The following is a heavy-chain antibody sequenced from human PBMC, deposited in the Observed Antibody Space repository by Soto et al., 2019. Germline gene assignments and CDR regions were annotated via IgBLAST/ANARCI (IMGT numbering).Heavy chain of an antibody. D-gene: IGHD3-3*01. CDR2: IVPNVGTV. CDR3: ARRDTSGFLRYFDN. Sequence: QMQLVQSGAEVKKPGSSVKVSCKASGGTLSSFINYPINWVRQAPGHGLEWMGGIVPNVGTVNYAQKFQGRVTITAYKSTGTAYMELSSLRSEDTALYYCARRDTSGFLRYFDNWGQGALVTVSS. V-gene: IGHV1-69*06. J-gene: IGHJ4*02. CDR1: GGTLSSFINYP.